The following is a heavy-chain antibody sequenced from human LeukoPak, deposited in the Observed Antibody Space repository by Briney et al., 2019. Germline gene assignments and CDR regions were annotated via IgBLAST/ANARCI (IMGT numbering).Heavy chain of an antibody. CDR1: GGSISSSSYY. Sequence: SETLSLTCTVSGGSISSSSYYWGWIRQPPGKGLEWIGSIYYSGSTYYNPSLKSRVTISVDTSKNQFSLKLSSVTAADTAVYYCARLRAAMVTFFAFDIWGQGTMVTVSS. D-gene: IGHD5-18*01. J-gene: IGHJ3*02. CDR2: IYYSGST. CDR3: ARLRAAMVTFFAFDI. V-gene: IGHV4-39*01.